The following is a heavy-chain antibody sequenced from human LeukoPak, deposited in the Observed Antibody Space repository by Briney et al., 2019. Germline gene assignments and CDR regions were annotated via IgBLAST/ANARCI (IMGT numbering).Heavy chain of an antibody. D-gene: IGHD4-17*01. CDR3: AREAMTTVTPNKAFDI. J-gene: IGHJ3*02. CDR1: GGSISSGDYY. Sequence: SETLSLTCTVSGGSISSGDYYWSWLRQPPGTGLEWIVYIYYSGSTYYNPSLKSRVTISVDTSKNQFSLKLSSVTAADTAVYYCAREAMTTVTPNKAFDIWGQGTMVTVSS. CDR2: IYYSGST. V-gene: IGHV4-30-4*01.